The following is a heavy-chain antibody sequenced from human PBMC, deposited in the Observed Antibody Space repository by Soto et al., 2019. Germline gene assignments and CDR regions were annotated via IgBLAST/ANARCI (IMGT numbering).Heavy chain of an antibody. J-gene: IGHJ4*02. CDR3: ARDGDGYNY. CDR1: GASVSSGSYY. CDR2: IYYTGGT. V-gene: IGHV4-61*01. D-gene: IGHD5-12*01. Sequence: QVQLQESGPRLVKPSETLSLTCTVSGASVSSGSYYWSWIRQPPGKGLEGVGYIYYTGGTKYSPSLKDRVSMSADTSKNQFSLNLSSVTAADTAVYYCARDGDGYNYWGQGILVTVSS.